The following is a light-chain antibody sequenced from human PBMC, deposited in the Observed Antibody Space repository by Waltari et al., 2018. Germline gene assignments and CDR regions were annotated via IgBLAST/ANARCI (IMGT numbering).Light chain of an antibody. V-gene: IGKV1-5*03. Sequence: DIQMTQSPSTLSASVGDRVTISCRASQNINRYLAWYQQKPGQAPQLLIYKASKLEGGVPSRFSGSGSGTEFTLTINSLQPDDFATYYCQEYNSFSRAFGQGTKVDIK. CDR2: KAS. CDR3: QEYNSFSRA. J-gene: IGKJ1*01. CDR1: QNINRY.